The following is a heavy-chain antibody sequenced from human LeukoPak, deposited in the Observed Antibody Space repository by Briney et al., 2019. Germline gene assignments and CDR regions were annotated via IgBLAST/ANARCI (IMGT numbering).Heavy chain of an antibody. CDR1: GYTFTSYG. Sequence: ASVKVSCKASGYTFTSYGISWVRQAPGQGLEWMGWISTYNGNTNYAQKLQGRVTMTTDTSTSTAYMELRSLRSDDTAVYYCARDRSSSWYWKYGMDVWGQGTTVTVSS. D-gene: IGHD6-13*01. CDR2: ISTYNGNT. V-gene: IGHV1-18*01. CDR3: ARDRSSSWYWKYGMDV. J-gene: IGHJ6*02.